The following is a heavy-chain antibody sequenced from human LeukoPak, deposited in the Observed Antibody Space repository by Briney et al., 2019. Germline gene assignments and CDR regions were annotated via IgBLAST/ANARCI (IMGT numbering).Heavy chain of an antibody. CDR2: ISYDGSNK. Sequence: GGSLRLSCAASGFTFSSYAMHWVRQAPGKGLEWVAVISYDGSNKYYADSVKGRFTISRDNSKNTLYLQMNSLRAEDTAVYYCARGRSGWNYWGQGTLVTVSS. CDR1: GFTFSSYA. D-gene: IGHD6-19*01. V-gene: IGHV3-30-3*01. J-gene: IGHJ4*02. CDR3: ARGRSGWNY.